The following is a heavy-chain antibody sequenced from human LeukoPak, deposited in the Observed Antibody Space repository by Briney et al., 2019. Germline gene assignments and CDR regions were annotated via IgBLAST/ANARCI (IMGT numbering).Heavy chain of an antibody. D-gene: IGHD3-9*01. CDR3: ARRAYDILTGYSTSKTGEYYFDY. CDR2: INPNSGGT. CDR1: GYTFTGYY. J-gene: IGHJ4*02. V-gene: IGHV1-2*02. Sequence: EASVKVSCKASGYTFTGYYMHWVRQAPGQGLEWMGWINPNSGGTNYAQKFQGRVTMTRDTSISTAYMELSRLRSDDTAVYYCARRAYDILTGYSTSKTGEYYFDYWGQGTLVTVSS.